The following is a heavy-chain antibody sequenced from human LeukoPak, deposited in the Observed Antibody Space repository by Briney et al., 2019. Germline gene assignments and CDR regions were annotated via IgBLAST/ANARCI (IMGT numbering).Heavy chain of an antibody. V-gene: IGHV3-23*01. J-gene: IGHJ4*02. CDR2: ISGSGGST. CDR3: AKSTYYYDSSGYYYLSRTKNYFDY. Sequence: GGSLRLSCAASGFTFSSYAMSWVRQAPGKGLEWVSAISGSGGSTYYADSVKGRFTISRDNSKNTLYLQMNSLRAEDTAVYYCAKSTYYYDSSGYYYLSRTKNYFDYWGQGTLVTVSS. CDR1: GFTFSSYA. D-gene: IGHD3-22*01.